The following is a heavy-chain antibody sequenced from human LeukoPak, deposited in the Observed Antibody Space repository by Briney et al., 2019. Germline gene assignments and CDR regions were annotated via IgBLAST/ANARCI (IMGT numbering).Heavy chain of an antibody. CDR3: AKSTYYYDSSGYYPDWYFDL. V-gene: IGHV3-30*18. CDR2: ISYDGSNK. CDR1: GFTFSSYG. Sequence: AGGSLRLSCAASGFTFSSYGMHWVRQAPGKGLEWVAVISYDGSNKYYADSVKGRFTISRDNSKNTLYLQMNSLRAEDTAVYYCAKSTYYYDSSGYYPDWYFDLWGRGTLVTVSS. J-gene: IGHJ2*01. D-gene: IGHD3-22*01.